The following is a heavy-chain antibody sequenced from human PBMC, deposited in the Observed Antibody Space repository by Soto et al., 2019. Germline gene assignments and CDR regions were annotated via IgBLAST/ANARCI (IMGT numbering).Heavy chain of an antibody. V-gene: IGHV4-31*03. J-gene: IGHJ5*02. CDR1: GDSISGAAYY. CDR2: IYYIGTT. D-gene: IGHD3-9*01. Sequence: QVQLQESGPGLVKPSQTLSLTCTVSGDSISGAAYYWSWIRQYPGQGLEWIGYIYYIGTTYYNPCLESRVTLSLDTSKNQCSLKLSYVTAADTAVYYCARETGYYGGYNWFDPRGQGTLVTVSS. CDR3: ARETGYYGGYNWFDP.